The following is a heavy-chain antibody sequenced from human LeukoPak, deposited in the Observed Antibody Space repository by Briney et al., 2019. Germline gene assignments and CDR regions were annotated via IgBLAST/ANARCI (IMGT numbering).Heavy chain of an antibody. Sequence: SETLSLTCTVSGGSISNSSYYWGWIRQPPGKGLEWIGSIYYSGSTYYNPSLKSRVTISVDTSKNQFSLKLSSVTAADTAVYYCARHSRRVAAASADYWGQGTLVTVSS. CDR3: ARHSRRVAAASADY. J-gene: IGHJ4*02. D-gene: IGHD6-13*01. V-gene: IGHV4-39*01. CDR1: GGSISNSSYY. CDR2: IYYSGST.